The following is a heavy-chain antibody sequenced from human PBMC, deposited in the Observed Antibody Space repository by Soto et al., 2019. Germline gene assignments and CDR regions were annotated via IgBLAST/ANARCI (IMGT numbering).Heavy chain of an antibody. Sequence: ASVKVSCKASGYNFINNGITWVRQAPGQGLEWMGWISAYNGNTNYAQKFQDRITMTTDTSTSTAYTELRSLRSDDTAIYYCARPALASADWFDPWGQGTLVSVS. CDR2: ISAYNGNT. V-gene: IGHV1-18*01. D-gene: IGHD6-13*01. J-gene: IGHJ5*02. CDR3: ARPALASADWFDP. CDR1: GYNFINNG.